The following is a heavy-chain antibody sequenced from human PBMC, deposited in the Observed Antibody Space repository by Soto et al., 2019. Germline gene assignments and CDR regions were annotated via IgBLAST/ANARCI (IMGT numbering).Heavy chain of an antibody. J-gene: IGHJ6*02. CDR2: IYSGGST. CDR3: YGGRPINGMDV. CDR1: WFTVSRNY. D-gene: IGHD5-12*01. Sequence: LXLSCAASWFTVSRNYMSWGRQAPGKGLEWVSVIYSGGSTYYADSVKGRFTISRDNSKNTLYLQMNSLRAEDTAVYYCYGGRPINGMDVCGQGTTVTVSS. V-gene: IGHV3-53*01.